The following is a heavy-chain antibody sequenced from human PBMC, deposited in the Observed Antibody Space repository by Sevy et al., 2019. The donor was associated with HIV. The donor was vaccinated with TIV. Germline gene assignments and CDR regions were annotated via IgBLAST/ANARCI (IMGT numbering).Heavy chain of an antibody. V-gene: IGHV4-34*01. D-gene: IGHD3-10*01. CDR1: GGSFSGYY. J-gene: IGHJ6*02. CDR3: ASLYYGSGSYLGGSPRTLNYYYYGMDV. CDR2: INHSGST. Sequence: KQSQTLSLTCAVYGGSFSGYYWSWIRQPPGKGLEWIGEINHSGSTNYNPSLKSRVTISVDTSKNQFSLKLSSVTAADTAVYYCASLYYGSGSYLGGSPRTLNYYYYGMDVWGQGTTVTVSS.